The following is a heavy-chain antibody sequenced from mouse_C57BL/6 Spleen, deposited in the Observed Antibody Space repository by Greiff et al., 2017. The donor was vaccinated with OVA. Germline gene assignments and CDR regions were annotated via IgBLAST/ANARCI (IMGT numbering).Heavy chain of an antibody. Sequence: QVQLKQSGPELVKPGASVKISCKASGYAFSSSWMNWVKQRPGKGLEWIGRIYPGDGDTNYNGKFKGKATLTADKSSSTAYMQLSSLTSEDSAVYFCARPITPYWYFDVWGTGTTVTVSS. J-gene: IGHJ1*03. CDR3: ARPITPYWYFDV. CDR1: GYAFSSSW. D-gene: IGHD1-1*01. CDR2: IYPGDGDT. V-gene: IGHV1-82*01.